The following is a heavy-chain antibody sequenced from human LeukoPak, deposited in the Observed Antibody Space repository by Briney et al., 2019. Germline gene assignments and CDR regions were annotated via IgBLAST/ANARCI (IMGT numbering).Heavy chain of an antibody. J-gene: IGHJ4*02. D-gene: IGHD5-18*01. CDR1: GYTFTGYY. CDR3: ARDVGGYSYGYFDY. CDR2: INPNSGGT. Sequence: ASVKVSCKASGYTFTGYYMHWVRQAPGQGLEWMGWINPNSGGTNYAQKFRRRVTMTRDTSISTAYMELSRLRSDDTAVYYCARDVGGYSYGYFDYWGQGTLVTVSS. V-gene: IGHV1-2*02.